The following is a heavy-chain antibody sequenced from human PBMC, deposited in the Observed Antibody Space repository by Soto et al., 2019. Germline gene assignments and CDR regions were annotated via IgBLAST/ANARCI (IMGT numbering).Heavy chain of an antibody. D-gene: IGHD4-17*01. V-gene: IGHV2-70*11. Sequence: SGPTLVNPAETLTLTRAFSGFSLTTKSMCVTWIRQPPGKALEWLARIDWDDDIYYNRSLRARLTISKDTSKNQVVLIMTNMDPVDTATYYCARSQRDYFYIHGMDVWGQGTKVTVSS. CDR2: IDWDDDI. CDR3: ARSQRDYFYIHGMDV. J-gene: IGHJ6*02. CDR1: GFSLTTKSMC.